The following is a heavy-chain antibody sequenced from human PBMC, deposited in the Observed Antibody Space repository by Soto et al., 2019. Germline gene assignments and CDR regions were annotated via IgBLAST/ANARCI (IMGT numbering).Heavy chain of an antibody. J-gene: IGHJ4*02. CDR3: ARVNHNLTYYFDY. D-gene: IGHD3-16*01. CDR2: IYYSGST. V-gene: IGHV4-31*03. Sequence: TLSLTCTVSGDSISSGGYYWSWIRQHPGKGLEWIGYIYYSGSTYYNPSLKSRVTISVDTSKNQFSLKLSSVTAADTAVYYCARVNHNLTYYFDYWGQGTLVTVSS. CDR1: GDSISSGGYY.